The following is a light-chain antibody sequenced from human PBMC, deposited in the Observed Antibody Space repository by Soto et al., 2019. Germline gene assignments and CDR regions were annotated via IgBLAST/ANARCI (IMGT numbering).Light chain of an antibody. CDR2: AAS. CDR1: QSISSY. CDR3: QQSYSTPWT. J-gene: IGKJ1*01. V-gene: IGKV1-39*01. Sequence: DIQMTQSPSSLSASVGDRVTITCRASQSISSYLNWYQQKPGEAPKLLIYAASSLQSGVPSRFSGSGSGTDFTLTISSLQPEDFATYYCQQSYSTPWTFGQGTRWIS.